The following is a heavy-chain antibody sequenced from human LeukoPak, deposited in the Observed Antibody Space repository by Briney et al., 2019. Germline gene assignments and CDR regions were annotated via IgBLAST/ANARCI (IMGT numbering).Heavy chain of an antibody. CDR1: GGSISSSSYY. D-gene: IGHD3-22*01. V-gene: IGHV4-39*07. CDR2: IHYSGST. Sequence: ASETLSLTCTVSGGSISSSSYYWGWIRQPPGKGLEWIGSIHYSGSTNYNPSLKSRVTISVDTSKNQFSLKLSSVTAADTAVYYCARDLGQYYDTSDNWFDPWGQGTLVTVSS. J-gene: IGHJ5*02. CDR3: ARDLGQYYDTSDNWFDP.